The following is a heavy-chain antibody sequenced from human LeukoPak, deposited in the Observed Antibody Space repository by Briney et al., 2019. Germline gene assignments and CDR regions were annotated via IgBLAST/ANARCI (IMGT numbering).Heavy chain of an antibody. D-gene: IGHD2-2*03. J-gene: IGHJ6*02. Sequence: GGSLRLSCAASGFTFSSYAMHWVRQAPGKRLEWVAVISYDGSNKYYADSVKGRFTISRDNSKNTLYLQMNSLRAEDTAVYYCARGTRYGYCSSTSCSLLDVWGQGTTVTVSS. CDR1: GFTFSSYA. CDR2: ISYDGSNK. CDR3: ARGTRYGYCSSTSCSLLDV. V-gene: IGHV3-30-3*01.